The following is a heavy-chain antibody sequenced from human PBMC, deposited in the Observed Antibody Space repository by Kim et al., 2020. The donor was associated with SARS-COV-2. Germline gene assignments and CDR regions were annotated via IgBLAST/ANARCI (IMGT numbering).Heavy chain of an antibody. CDR3: ARAIAAAGQLDY. D-gene: IGHD6-13*01. V-gene: IGHV1-18*01. Sequence: NYAQNLQGRVTMTTDPSTRTAYMELRSLRSDDTAVYYCARAIAAAGQLDYWGQGTLVTVSS. J-gene: IGHJ4*02.